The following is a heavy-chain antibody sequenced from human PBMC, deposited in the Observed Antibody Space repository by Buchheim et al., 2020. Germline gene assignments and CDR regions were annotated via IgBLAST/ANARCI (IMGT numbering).Heavy chain of an antibody. Sequence: QVQLQQWGAGLLKPSETLSLTCAVYGGSFSGYYWSWIRQPQGKGLEWIGEINHSGSTNYNPSLKSRVTISVDTSKNQFSLKLSSVTAADTAVYYCARGDLGYCSSTSCIDWFDPWGQGTL. CDR3: ARGDLGYCSSTSCIDWFDP. V-gene: IGHV4-34*01. CDR1: GGSFSGYY. J-gene: IGHJ5*02. CDR2: INHSGST. D-gene: IGHD2-2*01.